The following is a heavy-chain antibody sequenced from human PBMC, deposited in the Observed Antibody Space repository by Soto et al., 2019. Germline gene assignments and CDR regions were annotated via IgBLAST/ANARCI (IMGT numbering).Heavy chain of an antibody. V-gene: IGHV1-2*02. Sequence: QVQLEQSGTEVKKPGASVKVSCKASGYTFTDHYVQWVRQAPGQGLEWMGWNSPKSGVTNYAQKFRGRVTMTRDTSIGTAYIELGRLRSDDTAVYYCGKGNSGSYLDGFDIWGQGTMVTVSS. CDR2: NSPKSGVT. J-gene: IGHJ3*02. D-gene: IGHD1-26*01. CDR1: GYTFTDHY. CDR3: GKGNSGSYLDGFDI.